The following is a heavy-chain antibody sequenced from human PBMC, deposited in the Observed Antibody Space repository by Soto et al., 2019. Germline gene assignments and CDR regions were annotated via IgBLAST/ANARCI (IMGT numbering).Heavy chain of an antibody. CDR2: IYHSGST. CDR3: ARGTYYPFYYMDV. D-gene: IGHD3-22*01. V-gene: IGHV4-4*02. CDR1: SGPISSSNW. Sequence: SETLSLTCAVSSGPISSSNWWSWVRQPPGKGLEWIGEIYHSGSTNYNPSLKSRVTISVDKSKNQFSLKLSSVTAADTAVYYCARGTYYPFYYMDVWGKGTTVT. J-gene: IGHJ6*03.